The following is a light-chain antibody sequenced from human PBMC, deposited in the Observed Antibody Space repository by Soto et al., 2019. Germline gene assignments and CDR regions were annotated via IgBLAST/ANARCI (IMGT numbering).Light chain of an antibody. CDR2: DAS. V-gene: IGKV1-5*01. CDR1: QSISSW. Sequence: DIQMTPSPSTLSASVGDTVPITCRASQSISSWLARYQQKPGKAPKLLIYDASNLESGVLSRFSGSGSGTDFTLTISSLQPDDFAAYYCQQYSSSSPYTFGQGTKLEIK. J-gene: IGKJ2*01. CDR3: QQYSSSSPYT.